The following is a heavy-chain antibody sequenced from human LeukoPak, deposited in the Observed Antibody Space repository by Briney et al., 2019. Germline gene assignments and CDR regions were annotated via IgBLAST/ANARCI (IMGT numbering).Heavy chain of an antibody. J-gene: IGHJ3*02. CDR1: GGSISSSSYY. CDR2: IYYSGNP. CDR3: ASRPHCSSTSCYAFDI. Sequence: SETLSLTCTVSGGSISSSSYYWGWIRQPPGKGLESLGSIYYSGNPYANPSLKSRSTFSVDTSKNQFSLKLSSVTAADTAVYYCASRPHCSSTSCYAFDIWGRGTMVTVSS. V-gene: IGHV4-39*01. D-gene: IGHD2-2*01.